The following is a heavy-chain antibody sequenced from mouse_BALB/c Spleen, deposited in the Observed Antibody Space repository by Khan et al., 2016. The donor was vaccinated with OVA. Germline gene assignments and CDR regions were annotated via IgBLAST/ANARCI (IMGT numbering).Heavy chain of an antibody. V-gene: IGHV3-2*02. J-gene: IGHJ2*01. D-gene: IGHD1-2*01. Sequence: VQLKESGPGLVKPSQSLSLTCTVTGYSITSGYGWNWIRQFPGNKLEWMGYISYSGSTNYNPSLNSRISINRDTSKNQFFLQLNSVTTEDTATYYYARTARIKYWGQGTTLTVSS. CDR1: GYSITSGYG. CDR2: ISYSGST. CDR3: ARTARIKY.